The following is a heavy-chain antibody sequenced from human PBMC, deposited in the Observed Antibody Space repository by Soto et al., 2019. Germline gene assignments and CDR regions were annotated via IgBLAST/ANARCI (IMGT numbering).Heavy chain of an antibody. Sequence: QVQLQESGPGLVKPSQTLSLTCTVSGGSISSGGYYWSWIRQHPGKGLEWIGYIYYSGSTYYHPSLKSRVTISVDTSKTQFSLKLSSVTAADTAVYYCARGGRRSPGMDVWGQGTTVTVSS. CDR2: IYYSGST. J-gene: IGHJ6*02. V-gene: IGHV4-31*03. CDR3: ARGGRRSPGMDV. CDR1: GGSISSGGYY.